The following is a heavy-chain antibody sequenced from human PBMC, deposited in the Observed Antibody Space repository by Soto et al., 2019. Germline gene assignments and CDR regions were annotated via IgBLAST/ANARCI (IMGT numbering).Heavy chain of an antibody. Sequence: QVQLVESGGGVVQPGRSLRLSCAASGFTFSSYGMHWVRQAPGKGLEWVAVISYDGSNKYYADSVKGRFTISRDNSKNTLYLQMNSLRAEDTAVYYCAKAGSGHSFDYWGQGTLVTVSS. D-gene: IGHD6-19*01. V-gene: IGHV3-30*18. CDR1: GFTFSSYG. CDR2: ISYDGSNK. CDR3: AKAGSGHSFDY. J-gene: IGHJ4*02.